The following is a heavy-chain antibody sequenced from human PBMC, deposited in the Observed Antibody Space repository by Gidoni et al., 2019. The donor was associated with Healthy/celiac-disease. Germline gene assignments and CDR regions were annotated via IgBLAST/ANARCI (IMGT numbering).Heavy chain of an antibody. D-gene: IGHD6-6*01. V-gene: IGHV5-51*01. Sequence: EVQLVQSGAEVKKPGESLKISCKGSGYSFTSYWIGWVRQMPGKGLEWMGIIYPGDSDTRYSPSFQGQVTISADKSISTADLQWSSLKASDTAMYYCARVEYSSSSWLVGATFFRDPPEVLLYFDYWGQGTLVTVSS. J-gene: IGHJ4*02. CDR2: IYPGDSDT. CDR3: ARVEYSSSSWLVGATFFRDPPEVLLYFDY. CDR1: GYSFTSYW.